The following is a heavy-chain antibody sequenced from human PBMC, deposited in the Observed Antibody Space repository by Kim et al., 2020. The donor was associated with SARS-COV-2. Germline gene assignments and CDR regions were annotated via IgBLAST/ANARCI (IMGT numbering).Heavy chain of an antibody. V-gene: IGHV1-69*06. CDR1: GGTSSSYA. D-gene: IGHD3-22*01. J-gene: IGHJ4*02. CDR3: ARSYYDSSGYYRPRYYFDY. Sequence: SVKVSCKASGGTSSSYAISWVRQAPGQGLEWMGGTIPLLGTANYAQKFQGRLTISAHRSTSTAYMDLSSLRSEDTAVYYCARSYYDSSGYYRPRYYFDYWGQGTQVTVSS. CDR2: TIPLLGTA.